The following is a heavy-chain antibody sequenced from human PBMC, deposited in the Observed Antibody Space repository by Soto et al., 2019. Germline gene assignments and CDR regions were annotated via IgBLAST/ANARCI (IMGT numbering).Heavy chain of an antibody. CDR2: ISSDGNTK. D-gene: IGHD1-7*01. CDR3: AGTSTFPPLFDY. J-gene: IGHJ4*02. V-gene: IGHV3-30*09. CDR1: GLSFRNYY. Sequence: QGHLVESGGGVVQPGKSLRLSCAVSGLSFRNYYIHWVRQAPGKGLQWVAVISSDGNTKFYADSVQGRFAMSRDNSRNTALPEMNPLRKDDSAMYYWAGTSTFPPLFDYWGQGTPVAVSS.